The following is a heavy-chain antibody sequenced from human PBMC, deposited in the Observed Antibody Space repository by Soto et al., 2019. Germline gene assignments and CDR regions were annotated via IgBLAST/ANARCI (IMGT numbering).Heavy chain of an antibody. J-gene: IGHJ4*02. CDR3: ARVLLSGAHYFDF. CDR2: INPNTGGT. CDR1: GYTLSDHF. D-gene: IGHD7-27*01. V-gene: IGHV1-2*04. Sequence: ASVKVSCKASGYTLSDHFIHWLRQAPGQGPEWMGWINPNTGGTNYAQKFQGSVTMTRDMSSGTFFLEVTSLKSDDTALYYCARVLLSGAHYFDFWGQGSLVTVPS.